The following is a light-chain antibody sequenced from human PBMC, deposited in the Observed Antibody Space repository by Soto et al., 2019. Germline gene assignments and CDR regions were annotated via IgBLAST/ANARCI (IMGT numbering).Light chain of an antibody. V-gene: IGKV3-15*01. CDR1: QSISTN. Sequence: IVITQSPATLSVSPGERATLSCRASQSISTNLAWYQQKPGRGPRILIFGASTRAIGIPARFSGSGSGTHFTLTITKLQSEDFTVYFCQHYNESPLTFGGGTKVDIK. CDR3: QHYNESPLT. CDR2: GAS. J-gene: IGKJ4*01.